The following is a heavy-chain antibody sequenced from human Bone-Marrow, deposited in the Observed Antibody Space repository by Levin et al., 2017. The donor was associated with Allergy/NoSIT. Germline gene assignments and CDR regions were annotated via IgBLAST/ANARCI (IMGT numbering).Heavy chain of an antibody. CDR3: ARASSASRWYEEF. D-gene: IGHD6-13*01. V-gene: IGHV3-23*01. CDR2: ISDSGGA. Sequence: AGGSLRLSCTTSGFTFSSAAMNWVRQAPGKGLEWVSGISDSGGAYYVDSVKGRFTISRDNSNNALYLQMNNLRAEDTAVYYCARASSASRWYEEFWGQGTLVTVSS. CDR1: GFTFSSAA. J-gene: IGHJ4*02.